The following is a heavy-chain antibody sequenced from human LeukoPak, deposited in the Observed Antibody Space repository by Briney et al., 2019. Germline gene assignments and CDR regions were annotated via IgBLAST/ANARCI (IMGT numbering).Heavy chain of an antibody. D-gene: IGHD2/OR15-2a*01. CDR2: IYYSGST. V-gene: IGHV4-39*01. Sequence: SETLSLTCTVSGGSISSSSYYWGWIRQPPGKGLEWRGSIYYSGSTYYNPSLKSRVTISVDTSKNQFSLKLSSVTAADTAVYYCARGRRELKYGPDYWGQGTVVTVSS. J-gene: IGHJ4*02. CDR3: ARGRRELKYGPDY. CDR1: GGSISSSSYY.